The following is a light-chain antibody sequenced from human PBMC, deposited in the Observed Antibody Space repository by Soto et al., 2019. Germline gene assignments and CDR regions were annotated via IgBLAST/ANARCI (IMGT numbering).Light chain of an antibody. J-gene: IGKJ4*01. CDR2: GAS. V-gene: IGKV3-20*01. CDR1: QSVTQNF. Sequence: EIVSTQSPGTLSLSPGERATLSCRASQSVTQNFLAWYQQRPGQSPRLLIYGASNRAAGIPDRFSGSGSGTDFSLTISRLEPEDFAVYYCQQFVSSPLTFGGGTKVDIK. CDR3: QQFVSSPLT.